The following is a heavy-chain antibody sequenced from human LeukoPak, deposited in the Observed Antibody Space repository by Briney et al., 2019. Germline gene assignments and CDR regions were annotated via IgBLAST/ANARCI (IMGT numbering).Heavy chain of an antibody. CDR1: GGSISSSHYY. D-gene: IGHD3-3*01. J-gene: IGHJ6*02. CDR2: IYYSGST. V-gene: IGHV4-39*07. Sequence: SETLSLTCTVSGGSISSSHYYWGWIRQPPGKGLEWIGSIYYSGSTYYNPSLKSRVTISVDTSKNQFSLKLSSVTAADTAVYYCARDSITIFGVVPTYYGMDVWGQGTTVTVSS. CDR3: ARDSITIFGVVPTYYGMDV.